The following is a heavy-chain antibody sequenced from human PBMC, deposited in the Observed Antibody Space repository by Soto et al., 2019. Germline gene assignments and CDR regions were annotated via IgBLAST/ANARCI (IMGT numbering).Heavy chain of an antibody. Sequence: PSETLSLTCAVSGCSISSGGYSWSWIRQPPGKGLEWIGYIYHSGSTYYNPSLKSRVTISVDRSKNQFSLKLSSVIAADTAVYYCARGLASGKVDSWGQGILVTVS. CDR2: IYHSGST. J-gene: IGHJ4*02. V-gene: IGHV4-30-2*01. D-gene: IGHD3-10*01. CDR1: GCSISSGGYS. CDR3: ARGLASGKVDS.